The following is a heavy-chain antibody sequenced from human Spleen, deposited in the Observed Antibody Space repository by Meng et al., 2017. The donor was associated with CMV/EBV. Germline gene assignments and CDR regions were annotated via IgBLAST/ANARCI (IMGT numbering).Heavy chain of an antibody. J-gene: IGHJ4*02. D-gene: IGHD6-13*01. CDR2: IYYSGTI. CDR3: ARDYNSSWRH. Sequence: GSLRLSCAVYGGYFSCYYWSWIRQPPGKGLEWIGSIYYSGTIFYNPSLKSRVTISVDTSKNQFSLKLSSVTAADTAVYYCARDYNSSWRHWGQGTLVTVSS. V-gene: IGHV4-34*01. CDR1: GGYFSCYY.